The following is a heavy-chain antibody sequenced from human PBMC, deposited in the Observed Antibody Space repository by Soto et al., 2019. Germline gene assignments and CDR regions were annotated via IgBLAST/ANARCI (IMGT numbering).Heavy chain of an antibody. CDR2: INHSGST. D-gene: IGHD5-12*01. CDR1: GGSISDRNW. CDR3: ARDRRYDVYDEEEIYHGMDV. J-gene: IGHJ6*04. V-gene: IGHV4-4*02. Sequence: QVHLQESGPGLVKPSGTLSLTCVVSGGSISDRNWWSWVRQSPGRGLEWLGEINHSGSTAYNSSLKSRVTISVDKSKNQFSLSLKSVTAADTAVYYCARDRRYDVYDEEEIYHGMDVWGKGTTVTVSP.